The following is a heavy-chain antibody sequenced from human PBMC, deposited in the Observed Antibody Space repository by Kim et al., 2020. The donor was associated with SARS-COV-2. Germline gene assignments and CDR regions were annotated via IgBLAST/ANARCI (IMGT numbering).Heavy chain of an antibody. V-gene: IGHV4-34*01. CDR2: INHSGST. CDR3: CGGGRALVRVVKCGYDS. J-gene: IGHJ5*01. D-gene: IGHD6-25*01. CDR1: GVSFSGYY. Sequence: SETLSLTCAAYGVSFSGYYWSWIRQPPGKGLEWIGEINHSGSTNYNPSLKSRVTISVDTSKNQFSLQLSSVTAADTAADYCCGGGRALVRVVKCGYDS.